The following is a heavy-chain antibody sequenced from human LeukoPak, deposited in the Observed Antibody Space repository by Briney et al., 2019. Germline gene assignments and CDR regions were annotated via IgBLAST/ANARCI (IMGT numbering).Heavy chain of an antibody. CDR1: GYTFTTYY. V-gene: IGHV1-46*04. Sequence: ASVKVSCKASGYTFTTYYMHWVRQAPGQGLEWMGIINPNGGDTTYTENLQGRVTMTRDTSTSTVFMELSSLRSDDTAVYYCVRGGLVSRTTSTGPPWEYWGQGTLVTVSS. CDR2: INPNGGDT. J-gene: IGHJ4*02. CDR3: VRGGLVSRTTSTGPPWEY. D-gene: IGHD1-1*01.